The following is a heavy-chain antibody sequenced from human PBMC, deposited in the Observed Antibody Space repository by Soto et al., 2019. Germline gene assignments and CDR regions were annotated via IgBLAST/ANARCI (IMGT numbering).Heavy chain of an antibody. CDR1: GFTFSNYG. CDR3: AGAGRQPSV. J-gene: IGHJ6*02. D-gene: IGHD2-15*01. Sequence: QVQLVESGGGVVQPGRSLRLSCAASGFTFSNYGMHWVRQAPGKGLEWVAAIWYDGTNKYYADSVKGRFTISRDNSKNTLYLQMNSLRAEDTAVYYCAGAGRQPSVWGQGTTVTVSS. V-gene: IGHV3-33*01. CDR2: IWYDGTNK.